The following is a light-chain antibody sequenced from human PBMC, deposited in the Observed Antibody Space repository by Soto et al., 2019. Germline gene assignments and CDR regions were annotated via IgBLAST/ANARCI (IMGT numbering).Light chain of an antibody. V-gene: IGKV4-1*01. Sequence: VLTQSPESLAVSLGERATISCKSSQSLLFSSNKKNYLAWYQQKPGQPPKLLISWASTRESGVPDRFSGSGSGTDFTLTISSLQAEDVAVYYCQQYFSAPQLSFGGGTKVEI. CDR2: WAS. CDR3: QQYFSAPQLS. CDR1: QSLLFSSNKKNY. J-gene: IGKJ4*01.